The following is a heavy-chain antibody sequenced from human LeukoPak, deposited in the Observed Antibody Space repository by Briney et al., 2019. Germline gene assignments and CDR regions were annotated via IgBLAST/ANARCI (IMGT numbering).Heavy chain of an antibody. V-gene: IGHV1-2*02. CDR3: ARRAPTKTIYSYGTFDY. CDR2: INPNSGGT. Sequence: ASVKVSCKASGYTFTGYYMHWVRQAPGQGLEWMGWINPNSGGTNYAQKFQGRVTMTRDTSISTAYKELSRLRSDDTAVYYCARRAPTKTIYSYGTFDYWGQGTLVTVSS. D-gene: IGHD5-18*01. CDR1: GYTFTGYY. J-gene: IGHJ4*02.